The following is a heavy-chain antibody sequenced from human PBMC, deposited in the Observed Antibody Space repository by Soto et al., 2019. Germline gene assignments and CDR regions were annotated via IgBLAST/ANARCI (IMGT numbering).Heavy chain of an antibody. CDR3: AICSTGYGDYGLYLGY. CDR1: GYTFTGYA. J-gene: IGHJ4*02. Sequence: QVQLVQSGAEVKKPGASVKVACRTSGYTFTGYAFSWVRQAPGQGLEWMGWISAYNGNTKYAQRFQDRLTMTTDTSTSTGYMELRSLTSDDTAVYYCAICSTGYGDYGLYLGYWGQGTLVTVSS. D-gene: IGHD4-17*01. CDR2: ISAYNGNT. V-gene: IGHV1-18*01.